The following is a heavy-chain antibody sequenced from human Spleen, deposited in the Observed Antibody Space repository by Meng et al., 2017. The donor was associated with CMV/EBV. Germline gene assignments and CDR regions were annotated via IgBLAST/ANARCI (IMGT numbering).Heavy chain of an antibody. CDR3: ARERHLYGMDV. J-gene: IGHJ6*02. CDR2: LISVLDIP. Sequence: SVQVSCKASGGTFSTYTVDWLRQAPGHGLEWVGRLISVLDIPNYAQKFQGRVTITADKSTSTVYMELSRLRSEDTAVYYCARERHLYGMDVWGQGTTVTVSS. CDR1: GGTFSTYT. V-gene: IGHV1-69*04.